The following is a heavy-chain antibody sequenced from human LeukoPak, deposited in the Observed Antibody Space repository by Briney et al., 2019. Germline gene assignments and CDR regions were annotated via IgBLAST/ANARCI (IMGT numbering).Heavy chain of an antibody. J-gene: IGHJ4*02. CDR3: ARAGGIWFGELFAGYYFDY. Sequence: KPSEILSLTCTVSGGSISSYYWSWIRQPAGKGLEGIGRIYTSGSTNYNPSLKSRVTMSVDTSKNQFSLKLSSVTAADTAVYYCARAGGIWFGELFAGYYFDYWGQGTLVTVSS. CDR1: GGSISSYY. V-gene: IGHV4-4*07. D-gene: IGHD3-10*01. CDR2: IYTSGST.